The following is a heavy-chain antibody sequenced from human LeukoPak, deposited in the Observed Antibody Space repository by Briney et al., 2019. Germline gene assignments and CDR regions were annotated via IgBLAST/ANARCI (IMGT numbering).Heavy chain of an antibody. Sequence: GGSLRLSCAASGFTFSSDAMHWVRQAPGKGLEYVSAISSNGGTTHYGNSVKGRFTISRDNSKNTLYLQMGSLRAEDMAVYYCARDSIRDEYFQHWGQGTLVTVSS. D-gene: IGHD4-17*01. J-gene: IGHJ1*01. V-gene: IGHV3-64*01. CDR3: ARDSIRDEYFQH. CDR1: GFTFSSDA. CDR2: ISSNGGTT.